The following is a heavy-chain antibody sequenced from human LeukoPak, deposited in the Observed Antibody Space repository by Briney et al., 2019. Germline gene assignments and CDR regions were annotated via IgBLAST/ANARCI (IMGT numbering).Heavy chain of an antibody. CDR1: GGSISGDGYC. CDR2: IYYSGTT. CDR3: ARITVGIYYFDY. V-gene: IGHV4-31*03. Sequence: SETLSLTCTVSGGSISGDGYCWRWIRQHPGKGLEWIGHIYYSGTTYYNPSLKSRVTISVDTSRNQFSLKLSSVTAADTAVYYCARITVGIYYFDYWGQGTLVTVSS. J-gene: IGHJ4*02. D-gene: IGHD4-23*01.